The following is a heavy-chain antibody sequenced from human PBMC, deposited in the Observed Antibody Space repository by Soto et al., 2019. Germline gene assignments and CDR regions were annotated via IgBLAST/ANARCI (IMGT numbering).Heavy chain of an antibody. Sequence: GGSLRLSCAASGFTFSYYTMNWVRQAPGKGLGWVSSIISSDYIYYADSVKGRFTISRDNAKNSVYLQMDSLRAEDTAVYYCARDRESLSYWGQGTLVTVSS. J-gene: IGHJ4*02. V-gene: IGHV3-21*01. CDR2: IISSDYI. CDR3: ARDRESLSY. CDR1: GFTFSYYT.